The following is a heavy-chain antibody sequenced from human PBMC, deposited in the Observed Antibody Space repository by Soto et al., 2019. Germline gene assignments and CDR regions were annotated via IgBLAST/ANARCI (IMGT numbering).Heavy chain of an antibody. D-gene: IGHD4-17*01. Sequence: SETLSLTCTVSGGSISSYYWSWIRQPPGKGLEWIGYIYYSGSTNYNPSLKSRVTISVDTSKNQFSLKLSSVTAADTAVYYCARTTVTYAFDYWGPGTLVTVSS. CDR2: IYYSGST. CDR3: ARTTVTYAFDY. J-gene: IGHJ4*02. CDR1: GGSISSYY. V-gene: IGHV4-59*01.